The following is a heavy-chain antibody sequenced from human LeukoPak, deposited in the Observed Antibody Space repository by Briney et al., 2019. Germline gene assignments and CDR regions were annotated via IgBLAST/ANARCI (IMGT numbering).Heavy chain of an antibody. CDR3: ARMFPAIAVAGHDAFDI. CDR2: IYTSGST. Sequence: SETLSLACTVSGDSINSYYWSWIRQPAGKGLEWIGRIYTSGSTNYNPSPKSRVTMSVDTSKNQFSLKLSSVTAADTAVYYCARMFPAIAVAGHDAFDIWGQGTMVTVSS. CDR1: GDSINSYY. D-gene: IGHD6-19*01. V-gene: IGHV4-4*07. J-gene: IGHJ3*02.